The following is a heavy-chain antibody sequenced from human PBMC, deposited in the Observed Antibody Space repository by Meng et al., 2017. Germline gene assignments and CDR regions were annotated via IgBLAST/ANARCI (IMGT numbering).Heavy chain of an antibody. Sequence: QGQLQQWRAGLWKPSETRSLTCAAHGGSSSGYYWGWIRQPPGKGLEWIGEINHSGSTNYNPSLKSRVTISVDTSKNQFSLKLSSVTAADTAVYYCARGRSGTWPWYFDLWGRGTLVTVSS. CDR1: GGSSSGYY. CDR3: ARGRSGTWPWYFDL. D-gene: IGHD1-1*01. CDR2: INHSGST. J-gene: IGHJ2*01. V-gene: IGHV4-34*01.